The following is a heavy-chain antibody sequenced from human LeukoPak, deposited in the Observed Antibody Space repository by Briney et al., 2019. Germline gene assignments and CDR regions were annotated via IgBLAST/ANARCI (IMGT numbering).Heavy chain of an antibody. CDR1: GGTFSSYA. J-gene: IGHJ5*02. D-gene: IGHD5-18*01. CDR3: AREVDTAMVRFDP. CDR2: IIPIFGTA. V-gene: IGHV1-69*13. Sequence: SVKVSCKASGGTFSSYAISWVRQAPGQGLEWMGGIIPIFGTANYAQKFQGRVTITADESTSTAYMELSSLRSEDTAVYYCAREVDTAMVRFDPWGQGTLVTVSS.